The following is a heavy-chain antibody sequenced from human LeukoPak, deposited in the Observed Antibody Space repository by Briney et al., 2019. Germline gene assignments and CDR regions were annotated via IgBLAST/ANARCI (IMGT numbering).Heavy chain of an antibody. CDR3: ARGRGCGSSLYFFH. CDR1: GGSFSGYY. Sequence: SETLSLTCAVYGGSFSGYYWSWIRQPPGKGLEWIGEINHSGSTNYNPSLKRRVTISVDTSQNQFSLKLSSVTAADTAVYYCARGRGCGSSLYFFHWGQGTLVTVSS. V-gene: IGHV4-34*01. CDR2: INHSGST. J-gene: IGHJ4*02. D-gene: IGHD6-13*01.